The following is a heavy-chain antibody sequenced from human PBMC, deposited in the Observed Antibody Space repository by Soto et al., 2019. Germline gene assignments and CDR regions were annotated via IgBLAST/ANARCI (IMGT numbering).Heavy chain of an antibody. CDR3: AKDRGAVGATPYYFDY. J-gene: IGHJ4*02. Sequence: QVQLVESGGGVVQPGRSLRLSCAASGFTFSSYGMHWVRQAPGKGLEWVAVISYDGSNKYYADSVKGRFTISRDNSKNTLYLQMNSLRAEDTAVYYCAKDRGAVGATPYYFDYWGQGTLVTVSS. CDR2: ISYDGSNK. CDR1: GFTFSSYG. D-gene: IGHD1-26*01. V-gene: IGHV3-30*18.